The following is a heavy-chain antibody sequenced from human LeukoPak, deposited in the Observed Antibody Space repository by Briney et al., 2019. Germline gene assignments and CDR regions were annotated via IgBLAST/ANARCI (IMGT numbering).Heavy chain of an antibody. CDR3: ARRTGATGIDF. J-gene: IGHJ4*02. D-gene: IGHD6-13*01. CDR2: IHAGNGNT. Sequence: APVKVSCKAFGYTFTSHAIQWVRQAPGQRFERMGWIHAGNGNTKYSQNFQDRVTITRDTSASTAYMELTSLRLEDTAVYYCARRTGATGIDFWGQGTLVTVSS. CDR1: GYTFTSHA. V-gene: IGHV1-3*01.